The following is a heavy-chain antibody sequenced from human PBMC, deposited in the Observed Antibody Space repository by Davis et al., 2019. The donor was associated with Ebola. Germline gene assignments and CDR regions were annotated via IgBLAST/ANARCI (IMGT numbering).Heavy chain of an antibody. V-gene: IGHV1-8*01. CDR2: MNPNSGNT. CDR3: ASSYDFWSGHDDYGMDV. CDR1: GYTFTSYD. J-gene: IGHJ6*02. Sequence: AASVKVSCKASGYTFTSYDINWVRQATGQGLEWMGWMNPNSGNTGYAQKFQGRVTMTRNTSISTAYMELSSLRSKDTAVYYCASSYDFWSGHDDYGMDVWGQGTTVTVSS. D-gene: IGHD3-3*01.